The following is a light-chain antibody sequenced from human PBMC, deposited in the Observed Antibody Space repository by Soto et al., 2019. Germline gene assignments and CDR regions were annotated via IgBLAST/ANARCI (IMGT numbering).Light chain of an antibody. V-gene: IGLV1-47*01. CDR1: SSNIGSNY. Sequence: QAVVTQPPSASGTPGQWVTISCSGSSSNIGSNYVYWYQQLPGTAPKLLIYRNNQRPSGVPDRFSGSKSGTSASLAISGLRSEDEADYYCAAWDDSLSGQVFGGGTKLTVL. J-gene: IGLJ3*02. CDR3: AAWDDSLSGQV. CDR2: RNN.